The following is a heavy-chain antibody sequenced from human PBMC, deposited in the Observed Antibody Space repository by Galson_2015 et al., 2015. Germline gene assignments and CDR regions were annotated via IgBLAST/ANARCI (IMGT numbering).Heavy chain of an antibody. Sequence: SLRLSCAASGFTFSDSAMHWVRQASGKGLEWVGRIRSKANNYATAYAASVKGRFSISRDDSKNTAYLQMNSLKTEDTAVYYCTRREGSVDYGDYRNDYWAREPWSPSPQ. CDR3: TRREGSVDYGDYRNDY. CDR2: IRSKANNYAT. V-gene: IGHV3-73*01. J-gene: IGHJ4*02. D-gene: IGHD4-17*01. CDR1: GFTFSDSA.